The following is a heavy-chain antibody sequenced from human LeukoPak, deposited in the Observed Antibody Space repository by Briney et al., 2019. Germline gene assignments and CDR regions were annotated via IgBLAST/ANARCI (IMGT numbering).Heavy chain of an antibody. CDR2: ISGTGDSA. V-gene: IGHV3-23*01. J-gene: IGHJ4*02. CDR3: AKVRTGHYFDY. D-gene: IGHD1-1*01. Sequence: PGGSLRLSCAASGFTFSSHALSWVRQAPGKGLEWVSAISGTGDSAFYADSVKGRFTVSRDNSKNTLYLQIKTVRAEDTAVYYCAKVRTGHYFDYWGQGTLVTVSS. CDR1: GFTFSSHA.